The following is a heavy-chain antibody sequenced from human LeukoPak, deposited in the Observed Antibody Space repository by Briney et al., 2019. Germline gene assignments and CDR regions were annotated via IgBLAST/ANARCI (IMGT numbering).Heavy chain of an antibody. Sequence: GGSLRLSCAASGFTFSSCGMHWVRQAPGKGLEWVAVISYDGSNKYYADSVKGLFTISRDNSKNTLFLEMNSLRAEDTAVYYCAKALTSGWYLDAFNIWGQGTMVTVSS. D-gene: IGHD6-19*01. CDR3: AKALTSGWYLDAFNI. CDR1: GFTFSSCG. V-gene: IGHV3-30*18. CDR2: ISYDGSNK. J-gene: IGHJ3*02.